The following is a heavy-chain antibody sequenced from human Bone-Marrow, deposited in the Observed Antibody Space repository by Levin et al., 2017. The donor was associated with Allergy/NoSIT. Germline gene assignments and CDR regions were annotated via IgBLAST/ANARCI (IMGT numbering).Heavy chain of an antibody. J-gene: IGHJ1*01. V-gene: IGHV4-59*08. CDR1: DGSISGYY. CDR3: ARLLSNTFQH. Sequence: SETLSLTCTVSDGSISGYYWSWIRQPPGKGLEYIGYIYYSGSSKYNPSLKSRVTISVDTSKNQFSLKLSSVTAADTAVYYCARLLSNTFQHWGQGTLVTVSS. CDR2: IYYSGSS. D-gene: IGHD2/OR15-2a*01.